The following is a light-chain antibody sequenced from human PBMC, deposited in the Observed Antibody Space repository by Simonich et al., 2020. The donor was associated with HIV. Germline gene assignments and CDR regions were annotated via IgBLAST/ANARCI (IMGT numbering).Light chain of an antibody. V-gene: IGLV1-47*01. CDR2: RNN. Sequence: QSVLTQPPSASGTPGQRVTISCSGSSSNIGSNYVYWYQQLSGTAPKLLIYRNNQRPSGVPDRCSGSKSGTSASLAISGLRSEDEADYYCSSYTSSSTLVFGGGTKLTVL. J-gene: IGLJ2*01. CDR1: SSNIGSNY. CDR3: SSYTSSSTLV.